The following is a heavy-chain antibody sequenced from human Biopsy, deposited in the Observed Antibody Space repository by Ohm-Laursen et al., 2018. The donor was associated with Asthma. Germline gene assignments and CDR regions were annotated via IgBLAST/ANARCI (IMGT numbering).Heavy chain of an antibody. CDR3: ARGDSSNWSHYYFDY. D-gene: IGHD3-22*01. V-gene: IGHV3-53*01. CDR1: GFAVSREY. CDR2: IYSGGTS. Sequence: SLRLSCAASGFAVSREYMFWVRQAPGKGLEWVSVIYSGGTSHTADSMRGRFTISRDYSKNTLYRQMHSLRAEDTAVYYCARGDSSNWSHYYFDYWGQGTLVTVSS. J-gene: IGHJ4*02.